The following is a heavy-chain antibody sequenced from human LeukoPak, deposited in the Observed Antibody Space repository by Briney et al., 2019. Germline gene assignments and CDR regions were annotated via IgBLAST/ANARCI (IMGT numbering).Heavy chain of an antibody. CDR2: IYSGGST. D-gene: IGHD6-13*01. CDR3: AAAATGYYYYYMDV. V-gene: IGHV3-53*05. J-gene: IGHJ6*03. Sequence: GGSLRLSCAASGFTVSNNYMSWVRQAPGKGLEWVSVIYSGGSTYYADSVKGRFTISRDNSKNTLYLQMNSLRAEDTAVYYSAAAATGYYYYYMDVWGKGTTVTVSS. CDR1: GFTVSNNY.